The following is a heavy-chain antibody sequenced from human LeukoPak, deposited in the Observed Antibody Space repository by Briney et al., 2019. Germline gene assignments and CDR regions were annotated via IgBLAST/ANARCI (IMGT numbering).Heavy chain of an antibody. D-gene: IGHD4-23*01. J-gene: IGHJ4*02. Sequence: GGSLRLSCAASGFTFSSYAMSWVRQAPGKGLEWVSAISGSGGSTYYADSVKGRFTISRDNSKNTLYLQMNSLRAEDTAVYYCAIIYGGNRSGATWWGQGTLVTVSS. CDR1: GFTFSSYA. CDR2: ISGSGGST. V-gene: IGHV3-23*01. CDR3: AIIYGGNRSGATW.